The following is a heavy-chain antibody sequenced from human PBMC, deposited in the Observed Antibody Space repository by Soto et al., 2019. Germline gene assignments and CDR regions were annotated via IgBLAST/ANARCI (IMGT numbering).Heavy chain of an antibody. CDR1: GYTFTSYY. Sequence: ASVKVSCKASGYTFTSYYMHWVRQAPGQGLEWMGIINPSGGSTSYAQKFQGRVTMTRDTSTSTVYMELSRLRSDDTAVYYCARVAIGYCSSTSCYEEGGYYYGMDVWGQGTTVTVSS. CDR3: ARVAIGYCSSTSCYEEGGYYYGMDV. D-gene: IGHD2-2*01. J-gene: IGHJ6*02. V-gene: IGHV1-46*01. CDR2: INPSGGST.